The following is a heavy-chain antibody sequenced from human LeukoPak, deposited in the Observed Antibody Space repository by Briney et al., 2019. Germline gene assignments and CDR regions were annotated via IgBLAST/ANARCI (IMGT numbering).Heavy chain of an antibody. CDR2: ISSSSSYI. Sequence: GGSLRPSCAASGFTFSSYSMNWVRQAPGKGLEWVSSISSSSSYIYYADSVKGRFTISRDNAKNSLYLQMNSLRAEDTAVYYCARDEMEPYYYYYGMDVWGQGTTVTVSS. J-gene: IGHJ6*02. V-gene: IGHV3-21*01. CDR3: ARDEMEPYYYYYGMDV. CDR1: GFTFSSYS. D-gene: IGHD5-24*01.